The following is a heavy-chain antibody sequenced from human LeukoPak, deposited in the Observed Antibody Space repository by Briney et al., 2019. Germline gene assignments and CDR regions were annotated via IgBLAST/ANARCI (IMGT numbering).Heavy chain of an antibody. CDR1: GYTFTRYG. CDR2: ISPYNGNT. D-gene: IGHD3-10*01. V-gene: IGHV1-18*01. J-gene: IGHJ4*02. Sequence: ASVKVSCKASGYTFTRYGISWVRQAPGQALEWMGWISPYNGNTNYAQRLQGRVTMTTDTSTSTAYMELRSLRSDDTAVYYCARDSPYYYGSGSYYDPKMTPPYFDYWGQGTLVTVSS. CDR3: ARDSPYYYGSGSYYDPKMTPPYFDY.